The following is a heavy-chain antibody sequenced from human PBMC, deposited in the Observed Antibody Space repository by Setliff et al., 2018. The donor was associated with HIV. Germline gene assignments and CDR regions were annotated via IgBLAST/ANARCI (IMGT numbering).Heavy chain of an antibody. J-gene: IGHJ6*02. CDR1: GYTFTSYA. CDR3: ARVEIYGSGFYYYGMDV. CDR2: INTNTGNP. D-gene: IGHD3-10*01. Sequence: ASVKVSCKASGYTFTSYAMNWVRQAPGQGLEWMGWINTNTGNPTYAQGFTGRFVFSLDTPVSTAYLQISSLKAEDTAVYYCARVEIYGSGFYYYGMDVWGQGTTVTVSS. V-gene: IGHV7-4-1*02.